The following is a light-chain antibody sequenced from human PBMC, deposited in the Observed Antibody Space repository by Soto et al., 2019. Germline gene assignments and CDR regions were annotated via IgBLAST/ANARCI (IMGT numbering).Light chain of an antibody. J-gene: IGKJ4*01. CDR3: QQSYSTSLLT. Sequence: DIQMTQSPSSLSASVGDRVTITCRASQSISSYLNWYRQKPGKAPKLLIYAASSLQSGVPSRFSGSGSGTDFTLTISSLQPEDFATYYCQQSYSTSLLTFGGGTKVEIK. CDR2: AAS. CDR1: QSISSY. V-gene: IGKV1-39*01.